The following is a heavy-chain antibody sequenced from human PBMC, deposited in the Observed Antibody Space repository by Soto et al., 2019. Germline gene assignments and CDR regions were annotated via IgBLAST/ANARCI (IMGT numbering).Heavy chain of an antibody. V-gene: IGHV1-69*01. Sequence: QVQLVQSGAEVKKPGSSVKVSCKASGGTFSSYAISWVRQAPGQGLEWMGGIIPIFGTANYAQKFQGRVTITADESTSTAYMELRRLRSEDTAVYYCARVGGGSRWLHSWYDYWGQGTLVTVSS. CDR3: ARVGGGSRWLHSWYDY. CDR2: IIPIFGTA. CDR1: GGTFSSYA. D-gene: IGHD6-13*01. J-gene: IGHJ4*02.